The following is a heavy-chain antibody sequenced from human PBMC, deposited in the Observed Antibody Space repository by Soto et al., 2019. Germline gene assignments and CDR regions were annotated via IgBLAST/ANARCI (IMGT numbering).Heavy chain of an antibody. D-gene: IGHD3-16*02. V-gene: IGHV3-23*01. Sequence: PGGSLRLSCAASGFTFSSYAMRWVRQAPGKGLEWVSAISGSGGSTYYADSVKGRFTISRDNSKNTLYLQMNSLRAEDTAVYYCAKVTGWGSYRSHGRFDNWGQGTLVTVSS. CDR2: ISGSGGST. CDR1: GFTFSSYA. J-gene: IGHJ4*02. CDR3: AKVTGWGSYRSHGRFDN.